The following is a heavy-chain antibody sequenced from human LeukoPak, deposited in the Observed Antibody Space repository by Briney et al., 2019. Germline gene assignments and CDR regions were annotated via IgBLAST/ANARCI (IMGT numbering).Heavy chain of an antibody. V-gene: IGHV1-2*02. Sequence: ATVKVSCKASGYTFTGYYMHGARHAPGQALEGVGWINPNSGGTNYAQKFQGRVTMTRDTSISTAYMELSRLRSDDTAVYYCARYYGDYVGAFDGRGQGIMVTASS. CDR3: ARYYGDYVGAFDG. CDR1: GYTFTGYY. CDR2: INPNSGGT. J-gene: IGHJ3*01. D-gene: IGHD4-17*01.